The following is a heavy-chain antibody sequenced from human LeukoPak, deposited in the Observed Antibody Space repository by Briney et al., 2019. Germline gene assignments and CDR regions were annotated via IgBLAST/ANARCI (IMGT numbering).Heavy chain of an antibody. CDR2: ISAYNGNT. Sequence: ASVKVSCKASGGTFSSYAISWVRQAPGQGLEWMGWISAYNGNTNYAQKLQGRVTMTTDTSTSTAYMELRSLRSDDTAVYYCARDSGYYYGSGCTDYWGQGTLVTVSS. CDR1: GGTFSSYA. V-gene: IGHV1-18*01. CDR3: ARDSGYYYGSGCTDY. J-gene: IGHJ4*02. D-gene: IGHD3-10*01.